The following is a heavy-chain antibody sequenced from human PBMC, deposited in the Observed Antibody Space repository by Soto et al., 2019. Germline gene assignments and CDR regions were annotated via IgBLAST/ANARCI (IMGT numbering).Heavy chain of an antibody. D-gene: IGHD3-22*01. CDR2: TSNDGNK. Sequence: QVLLVESGGDVVQPGRSLRLSCAASGFTFSSYVFHWVRQAPGKGLEWVALTSNDGNKHYADSVKDRFTVSRDDSQNKVSLEMNGLRTEDTALYYCAREDEGSGYAGTFHHWGQGTLVTVSP. V-gene: IGHV3-30-3*01. J-gene: IGHJ1*01. CDR1: GFTFSSYV. CDR3: AREDEGSGYAGTFHH.